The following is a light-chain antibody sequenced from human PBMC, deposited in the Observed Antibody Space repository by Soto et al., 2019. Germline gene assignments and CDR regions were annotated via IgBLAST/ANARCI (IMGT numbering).Light chain of an antibody. CDR2: RNN. CDR1: SSNIGSNF. CDR3: AAWDDSLSGLYV. V-gene: IGLV1-47*01. J-gene: IGLJ1*01. Sequence: QAVAIQPPSASGTPGQRVTISCSGSSSNIGSNFVYWYQQLPGTAPKVLISRNNQRPSGVPDRFSGSKSGTSASLVISGLRSEDEADYYCAAWDDSLSGLYVFGTGTKLTVL.